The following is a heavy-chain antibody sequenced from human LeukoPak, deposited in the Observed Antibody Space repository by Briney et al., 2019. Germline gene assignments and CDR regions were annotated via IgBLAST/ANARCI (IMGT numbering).Heavy chain of an antibody. V-gene: IGHV3-48*01. CDR3: AREYSSSSGRSYDY. D-gene: IGHD6-6*01. CDR2: ISPSATTI. J-gene: IGHJ4*02. CDR1: AFTFSGYS. Sequence: PGGSLRLSCAASAFTFSGYSMNWVRQAPGKGLEWVSYISPSATTIYYADSVKGRFTISRDNAKNSLYLQMNSLRAEDTAVYHRAREYSSSSGRSYDYWGQGTLVTVSS.